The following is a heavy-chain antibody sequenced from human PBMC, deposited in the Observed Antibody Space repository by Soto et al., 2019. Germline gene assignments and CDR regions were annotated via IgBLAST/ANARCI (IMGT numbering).Heavy chain of an antibody. V-gene: IGHV3-30-3*01. CDR3: ARAGSRIAAAPRAFDI. D-gene: IGHD6-13*01. J-gene: IGHJ3*02. Sequence: GGSLRLSCAASGFTFSSYAMHWVRQAPGKGLEWVAVISYDGSNKYYADSVKGRFTISRDNSKNTLYLQMNSLRAEDTAVYYCARAGSRIAAAPRAFDIWGQGTMVTVSS. CDR2: ISYDGSNK. CDR1: GFTFSSYA.